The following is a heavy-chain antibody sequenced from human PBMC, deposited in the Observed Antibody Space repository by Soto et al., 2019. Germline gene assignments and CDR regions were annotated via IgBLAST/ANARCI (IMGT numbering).Heavy chain of an antibody. V-gene: IGHV4-31*03. CDR1: GGSISSGGYY. Sequence: QVQLQESGPGLVKPSQTLSLTCTVSGGSISSGGYYWSWIRQHPGKGLEWIGYIYYSGSTYYNPSLKSRVTISVDTSKNQFSRKLSYVTAADTAVYYCARALGYCSGGSCSTIYYYFYGMDVWGQGTTVTVSS. CDR2: IYYSGST. CDR3: ARALGYCSGGSCSTIYYYFYGMDV. J-gene: IGHJ6*02. D-gene: IGHD2-15*01.